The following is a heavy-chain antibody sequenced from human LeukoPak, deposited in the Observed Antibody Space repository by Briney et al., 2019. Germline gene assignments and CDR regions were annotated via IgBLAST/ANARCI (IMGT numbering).Heavy chain of an antibody. Sequence: ASVKVSCKASGYTFTSYYMHWVRHAPGQGLEWMGIINPSGGSTSYAQKFQGRVTMTRDMSTSTVYMELSSLRSEDTAVYYCARDNGAYQLLYYWGQGTLVTVSS. CDR2: INPSGGST. V-gene: IGHV1-46*01. CDR3: ARDNGAYQLLYY. D-gene: IGHD2-2*01. J-gene: IGHJ4*02. CDR1: GYTFTSYY.